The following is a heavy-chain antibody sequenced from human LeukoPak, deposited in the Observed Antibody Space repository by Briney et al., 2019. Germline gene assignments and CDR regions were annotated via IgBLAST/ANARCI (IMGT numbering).Heavy chain of an antibody. J-gene: IGHJ5*02. CDR1: GGSISSGDYY. CDR3: ARATYYYDSSGFVVSWFDP. CDR2: IYYSGST. Sequence: SETLSLTCTVSGGSISSGDYYWSRIRQPPGKGLEWIGYIYYSGSTYYNPSLKSRVTISVDTSKNQFSLKLSSVTAADTAVYYCARATYYYDSSGFVVSWFDPWGQGTLVTVSS. D-gene: IGHD3-22*01. V-gene: IGHV4-30-4*01.